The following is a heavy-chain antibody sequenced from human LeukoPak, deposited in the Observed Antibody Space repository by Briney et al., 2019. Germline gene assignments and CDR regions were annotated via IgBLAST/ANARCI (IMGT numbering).Heavy chain of an antibody. D-gene: IGHD6-19*01. J-gene: IGHJ4*02. CDR3: AKDRGYSSAWYVMGLDY. CDR1: GFTFSNYG. Sequence: PGGSLRLSWAVSGFTFSNYGMHWVRQAPGKGLEWVAFIRYNGNNKYYADSVKGRFTISRDNSKNMLYVQMNSLRTEDTAVYYCAKDRGYSSAWYVMGLDYWGQGTLVTVSS. CDR2: IRYNGNNK. V-gene: IGHV3-30*02.